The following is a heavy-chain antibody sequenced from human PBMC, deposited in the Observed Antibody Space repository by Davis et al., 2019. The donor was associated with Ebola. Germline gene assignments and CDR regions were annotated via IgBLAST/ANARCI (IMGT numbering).Heavy chain of an antibody. D-gene: IGHD5-18*01. J-gene: IGHJ4*02. Sequence: MPSGTLSLTCTVSGGSVSGGDYYWSWIRQPPGKGLEWIGYIHYSEGTYYSPSLKNRVTISADTSKNQFSLNLSSVTAADTAVYYCARDSGYSYGWGFDFWGQGTLVTVSS. V-gene: IGHV4-30-4*01. CDR3: ARDSGYSYGWGFDF. CDR1: GGSVSGGDYY. CDR2: IHYSEGT.